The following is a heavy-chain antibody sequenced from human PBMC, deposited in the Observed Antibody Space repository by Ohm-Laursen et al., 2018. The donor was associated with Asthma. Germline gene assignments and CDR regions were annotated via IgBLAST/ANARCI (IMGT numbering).Heavy chain of an antibody. CDR2: IKSDGSIT. Sequence: SLRLSCTASGFTFSTYWMHWVRQAAGKGLVWVSRIKSDGSITTYADPVRGRFTISRDNAKNTLYLQMNSLSVEDTAVYYCARAYPDLIDNWGQGTLVTVSS. CDR1: GFTFSTYW. CDR3: ARAYPDLIDN. V-gene: IGHV3-74*01. J-gene: IGHJ4*02. D-gene: IGHD1-14*01.